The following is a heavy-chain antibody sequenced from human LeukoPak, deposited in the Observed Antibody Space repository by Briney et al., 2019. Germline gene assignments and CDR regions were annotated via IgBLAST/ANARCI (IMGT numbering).Heavy chain of an antibody. CDR1: GGTFSSYA. CDR2: IIPIFGTA. Sequence: ASVKVSCKDSGGTFSSYAISWVRQAPGQGLEWMGGIIPIFGTANYAQKFQGRVTITADESTSTAYMELSSLRSEDTAVYYCARDGPYYDFWSGYYSSSPYYFDYWGQGTLVTVSS. V-gene: IGHV1-69*13. CDR3: ARDGPYYDFWSGYYSSSPYYFDY. J-gene: IGHJ4*02. D-gene: IGHD3-3*01.